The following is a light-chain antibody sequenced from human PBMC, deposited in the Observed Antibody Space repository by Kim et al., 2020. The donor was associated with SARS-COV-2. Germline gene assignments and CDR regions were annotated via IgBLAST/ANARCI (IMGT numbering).Light chain of an antibody. V-gene: IGKV3-15*01. J-gene: IGKJ3*01. CDR2: TAS. CDR1: QSLSRN. Sequence: EVVMTQSPDTLSVSPGERATLSCRASQSLSRNLAWYQQKPGQAPRLLIHTASIGATGIPVRFSGSGSGTEFTLTISSLQSEDFAVYYCQQYNKWPPVFGPGTKVDIK. CDR3: QQYNKWPPV.